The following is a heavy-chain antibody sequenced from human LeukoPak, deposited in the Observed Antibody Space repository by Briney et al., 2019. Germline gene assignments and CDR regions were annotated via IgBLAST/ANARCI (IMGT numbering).Heavy chain of an antibody. Sequence: KPSETLSLTCTVSGDSINTYYWSWLRQPPGKGLEWIGHIYYSGSTNYNPSLKSRVSISVDMSKNQFSLKLTSVTAADTAVYYCATIAGSSSFWGQGTLVTVSS. V-gene: IGHV4-59*01. CDR1: GDSINTYY. CDR2: IYYSGST. CDR3: ATIAGSSSF. D-gene: IGHD6-6*01. J-gene: IGHJ4*02.